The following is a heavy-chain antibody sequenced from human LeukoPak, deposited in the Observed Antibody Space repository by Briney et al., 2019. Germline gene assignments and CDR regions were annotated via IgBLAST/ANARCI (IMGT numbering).Heavy chain of an antibody. D-gene: IGHD1-14*01. CDR3: ALAGGTTIDAFDI. CDR2: IYTSGST. Sequence: SETLSLTCTVSGGSIMSYYWSWIRQPAGKGLECIGRIYTSGSTNYNPSLKSRVTMSVDTYKNQFSLKLSSVTPADTAVYYCALAGGTTIDAFDIWSQGTMVTVSS. CDR1: GGSIMSYY. V-gene: IGHV4-4*07. J-gene: IGHJ3*02.